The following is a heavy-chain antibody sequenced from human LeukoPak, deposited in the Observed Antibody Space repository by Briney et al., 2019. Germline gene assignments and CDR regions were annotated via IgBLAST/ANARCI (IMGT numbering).Heavy chain of an antibody. CDR2: IYSTGST. J-gene: IGHJ4*02. Sequence: SETLSLTCSVSGSSISSYYWSWVRQPAGKGLEWIGRIYSTGSTNYSPSLKSRVTVSVDTSKNQFSLKLSSVTAADTAVYYCARGSGYFHYWGQGTLVTVSS. CDR3: ARGSGYFHY. V-gene: IGHV4-4*07. CDR1: GSSISSYY. D-gene: IGHD3-22*01.